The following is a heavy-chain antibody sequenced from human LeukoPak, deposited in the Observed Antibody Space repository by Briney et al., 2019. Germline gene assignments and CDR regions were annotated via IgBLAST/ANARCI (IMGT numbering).Heavy chain of an antibody. CDR3: ARGHDGVVGWFAP. V-gene: IGHV4-59*01. Sequence: PSETLSLTCTVSGGSISNYYWIWIRQPPGKGLEWIGHISYSGSTNYNPSLKSRITISVDTSKNQFSLKVTSVTAADTAVYYCARGHDGVVGWFAPWGRGTLVTVFS. J-gene: IGHJ5*02. CDR1: GGSISNYY. D-gene: IGHD2-15*01. CDR2: ISYSGST.